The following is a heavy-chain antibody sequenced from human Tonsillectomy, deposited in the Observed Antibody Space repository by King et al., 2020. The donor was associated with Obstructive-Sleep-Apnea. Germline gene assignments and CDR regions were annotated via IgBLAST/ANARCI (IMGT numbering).Heavy chain of an antibody. Sequence: VQLVESGGGLVKPGGSLRLSCAASGFTFSSYSMNWVRQAPGKGLDWVSSISSSSSYIYYADSVKCRFTISRDNAKNSLYLQMNSLRAEDTAVYYCARDGADRLGEGIYFDYWGQGTLVTVSA. CDR1: GFTFSSYS. D-gene: IGHD3-16*01. J-gene: IGHJ4*02. CDR2: ISSSSSYI. V-gene: IGHV3-21*01. CDR3: ARDGADRLGEGIYFDY.